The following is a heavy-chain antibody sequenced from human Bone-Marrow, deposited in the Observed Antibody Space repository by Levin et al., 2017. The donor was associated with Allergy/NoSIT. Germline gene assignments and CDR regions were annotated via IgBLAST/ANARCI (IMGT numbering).Heavy chain of an antibody. CDR3: SREVGSYYHYFDY. D-gene: IGHD1-26*01. J-gene: IGHJ4*02. CDR2: IRSKAYGGTT. V-gene: IGHV3-49*03. CDR1: GFTFGDYV. Sequence: LSLTCTASGFTFGDYVMRWFRQAPGKVLEWVGFIRSKAYGGTTEYAASVKGRFTISRDDSKSIAYLQMNSLKTEDTAVYYCSREVGSYYHYFDYWGQGTLVTVSS.